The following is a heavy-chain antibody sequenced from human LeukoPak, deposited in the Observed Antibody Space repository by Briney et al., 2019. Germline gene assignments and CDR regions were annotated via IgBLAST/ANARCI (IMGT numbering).Heavy chain of an antibody. V-gene: IGHV3-48*01. J-gene: IGHJ5*02. CDR1: GFTFSSYS. Sequence: GGSLRLSCAASGFTFSSYSMNWVRQAPGKGLEWVSYISSSSSTIYYADSVKGRFTISRDNAKNSLYLQMNSLRAEDTAVYYCASAQYYDFWSGYFGRENWFDPWGQGTLVTVSS. D-gene: IGHD3-3*01. CDR2: ISSSSSTI. CDR3: ASAQYYDFWSGYFGRENWFDP.